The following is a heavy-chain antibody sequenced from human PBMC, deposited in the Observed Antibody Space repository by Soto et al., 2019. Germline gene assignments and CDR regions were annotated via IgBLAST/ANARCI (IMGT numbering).Heavy chain of an antibody. J-gene: IGHJ3*02. CDR3: ARDRVRSGWSWRAFDI. CDR2: ISYDGSNK. D-gene: IGHD6-19*01. CDR1: GFTFSSYA. Sequence: QVQLVESGGGVVQPGRSLRLSCAASGFTFSSYAMHWVRQAPGKGLEWVAVISYDGSNKYYADSVKGRFTISRDNSKNTLYLQMNRLRAEDTAVYYCARDRVRSGWSWRAFDIWGQGTMVTVSS. V-gene: IGHV3-30-3*01.